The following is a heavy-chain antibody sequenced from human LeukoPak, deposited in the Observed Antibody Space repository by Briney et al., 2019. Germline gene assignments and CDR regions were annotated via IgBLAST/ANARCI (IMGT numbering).Heavy chain of an antibody. CDR2: ISSSGSTI. V-gene: IGHV3-48*03. D-gene: IGHD3-9*01. Sequence: GGSLRLSCAASGYTFSNYEMNWVRQAPGKGLEWVSYISSSGSTIYYADSVKGRFTISRDNAKNSLYLQMNSLRAEDTAVYYCAREGGYYDILTGYLSPYFDYWGQGTLVAVSS. J-gene: IGHJ4*02. CDR1: GYTFSNYE. CDR3: AREGGYYDILTGYLSPYFDY.